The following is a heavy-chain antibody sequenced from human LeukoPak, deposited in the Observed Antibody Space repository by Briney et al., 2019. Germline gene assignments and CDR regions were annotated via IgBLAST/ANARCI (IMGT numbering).Heavy chain of an antibody. CDR2: LSFDGSNE. CDR3: ARGSGYHLVS. D-gene: IGHD5-12*01. Sequence: GGSQRLSCVDSGFIFRTSAMHWVRQAPGKGLEWVAVLSFDGSNENYAGSVRGRFTISRDNSKNTLYLQMNSLKIEDTAIYYCARGSGYHLVSWGQGTLVTVSS. J-gene: IGHJ5*02. V-gene: IGHV3-30-3*01. CDR1: GFIFRTSA.